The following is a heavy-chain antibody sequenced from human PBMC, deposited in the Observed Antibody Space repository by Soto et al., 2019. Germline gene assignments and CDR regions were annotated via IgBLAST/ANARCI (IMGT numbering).Heavy chain of an antibody. V-gene: IGHV1-46*01. D-gene: IGHD1-26*01. Sequence: GASVKVSCKASGGTFSSYAISWVRQAPGQGLEWMGIINPSGGSTSYAQKFQGRVNMTRETSTSTVYMELSSLRSEDTAVYYCATYLGATKNRVQFDYWGQGTMVTVSA. CDR1: GGTFSSYA. J-gene: IGHJ4*02. CDR3: ATYLGATKNRVQFDY. CDR2: INPSGGST.